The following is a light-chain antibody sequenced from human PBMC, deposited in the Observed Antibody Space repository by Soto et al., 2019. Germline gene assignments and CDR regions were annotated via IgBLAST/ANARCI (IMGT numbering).Light chain of an antibody. J-gene: IGLJ2*01. CDR3: SSYTSTSVV. Sequence: QSALTQPASVSGSPGQSITISCTGTSSDVGGYNYVSWYQQRPGKAPILMIYDVSYRPSGISNRFSGSKSGNTASLTISGLQAEDEADYYCSSYTSTSVVFGGGTKLTV. CDR2: DVS. V-gene: IGLV2-14*01. CDR1: SSDVGGYNY.